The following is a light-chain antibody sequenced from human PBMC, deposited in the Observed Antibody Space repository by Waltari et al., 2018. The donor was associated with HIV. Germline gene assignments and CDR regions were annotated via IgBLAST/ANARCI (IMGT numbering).Light chain of an antibody. J-gene: IGLJ3*02. CDR3: AAWDDSLNGFWV. CDR1: SSNIGSNT. CDR2: SNN. Sequence: QSVLTQPPSASGTPGQRVTISCSGSSSNIGSNTVNWYQQLPGTAPKLLIYSNNRRPSGVPDRCSGSNSGTSASLAISGLQSEDEADYYCAAWDDSLNGFWVFGGGTKLTVL. V-gene: IGLV1-44*01.